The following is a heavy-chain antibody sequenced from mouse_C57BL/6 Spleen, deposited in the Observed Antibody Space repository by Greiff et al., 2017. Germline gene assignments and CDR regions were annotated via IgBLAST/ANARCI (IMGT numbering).Heavy chain of an antibody. Sequence: QVQLKQSGAELVKPGASVKLSCKASGYTFTEYTIHWVKQRSGQGLEWIGWFYPGSGSIKYNEKFKDKATLTADKSSSTVYMELSRLTSEDSAVYFCARHEEGVYGNYYAMDYWGQGTSVTVSS. V-gene: IGHV1-62-2*01. CDR1: GYTFTEYT. CDR2: FYPGSGSI. J-gene: IGHJ4*01. CDR3: ARHEEGVYGNYYAMDY. D-gene: IGHD2-1*01.